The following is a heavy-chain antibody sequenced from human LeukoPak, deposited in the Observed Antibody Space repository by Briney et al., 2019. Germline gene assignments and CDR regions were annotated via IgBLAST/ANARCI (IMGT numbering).Heavy chain of an antibody. J-gene: IGHJ3*02. Sequence: GGSLRLSCAASGLTFSIYSMNWVRQAPGEGLEWVSSISSSGGYIYYADSVKGRFTISRDNAKNSLYLQMNSLRDEDTAVYYCAGGASDFDIWGQGTMVTVSS. CDR3: AGGASDFDI. V-gene: IGHV3-21*01. CDR1: GLTFSIYS. CDR2: ISSSGGYI. D-gene: IGHD1-26*01.